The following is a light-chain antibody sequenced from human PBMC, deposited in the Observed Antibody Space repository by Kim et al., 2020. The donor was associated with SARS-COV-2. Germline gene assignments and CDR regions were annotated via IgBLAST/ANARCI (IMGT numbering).Light chain of an antibody. CDR2: VNTDGTY. CDR3: QTWGTDFRV. CDR1: SGHSKYA. J-gene: IGLJ3*02. V-gene: IGLV4-69*02. Sequence: ASVKLTCTLGSGHSKYAIAWHQQQPEKGPRYLMKVNTDGTYSKGDGIPDRFSGSSSGAERYLTISSLQSEDEADYYCQTWGTDFRVFGGGTQLTVL.